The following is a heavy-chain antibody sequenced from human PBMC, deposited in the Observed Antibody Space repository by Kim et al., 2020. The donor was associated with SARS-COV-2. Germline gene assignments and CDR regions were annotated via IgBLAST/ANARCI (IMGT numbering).Heavy chain of an antibody. CDR3: AREEFGYDSRVHSVWFDP. D-gene: IGHD5-12*01. CDR1: GGTFSSYA. Sequence: SVKVSCKASGGTFSSYAISWVRQAPGQGLEWMGGIIPIFGTANYAQKFQGRVTITADESTSTAYMELSSLRSEDTAVYYCAREEFGYDSRVHSVWFDPWGQGTLVTVSS. J-gene: IGHJ5*02. V-gene: IGHV1-69*13. CDR2: IIPIFGTA.